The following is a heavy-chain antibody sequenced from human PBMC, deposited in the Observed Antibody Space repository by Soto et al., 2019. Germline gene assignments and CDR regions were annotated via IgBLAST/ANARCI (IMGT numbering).Heavy chain of an antibody. V-gene: IGHV3-30*18. CDR1: GFTFSSYG. D-gene: IGHD4-17*01. J-gene: IGHJ4*02. CDR2: ISYDGSNK. Sequence: QVQLVESGGGGVQPGRSLRLSCAASGFTFSSYGMHWVRQAPGKGLEWVAVISYDGSNKYYADSVKGRFTISRDNSKNTLYLQMNSLRAEDTAVYYCAKAYGDYPDFYFDYWGQGTLVTVSS. CDR3: AKAYGDYPDFYFDY.